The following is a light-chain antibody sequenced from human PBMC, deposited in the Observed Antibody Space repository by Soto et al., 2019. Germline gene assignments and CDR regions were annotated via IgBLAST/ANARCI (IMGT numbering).Light chain of an antibody. CDR3: QQRYSWPLT. J-gene: IGKJ4*01. V-gene: IGKV3-11*01. CDR2: DAS. CDR1: QSISSY. Sequence: ESVLTQSPATLSLSPGEGATLSCRASQSISSYLAWYQQRPGQAPRLLIYDASNRATDIPARFSGSGSGTDFTLTISSLEPEDFAVYYCQQRYSWPLTFGGGTKVEI.